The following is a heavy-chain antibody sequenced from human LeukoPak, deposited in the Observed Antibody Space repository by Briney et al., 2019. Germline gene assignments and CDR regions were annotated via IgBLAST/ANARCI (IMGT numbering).Heavy chain of an antibody. J-gene: IGHJ5*02. Sequence: SQTLSLTCAISGDSVSSNSAAWNWIRQSPSRGLEWLGRTYYRSKWYNDYAVSVKSRITINPDTSKNQFSLQLNSVTPEDTAVYYCAREGSYLDTGGSYYLHWFDPWGQGTLVTVSS. CDR3: AREGSYLDTGGSYYLHWFDP. CDR2: TYYRSKWYN. V-gene: IGHV6-1*01. D-gene: IGHD3-22*01. CDR1: GDSVSSNSAA.